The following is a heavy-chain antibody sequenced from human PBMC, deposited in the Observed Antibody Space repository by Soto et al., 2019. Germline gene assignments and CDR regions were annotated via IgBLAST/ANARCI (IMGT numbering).Heavy chain of an antibody. CDR3: ARVVEWFGEFLDYYYYMDV. J-gene: IGHJ6*03. D-gene: IGHD3-10*01. V-gene: IGHV1-18*01. CDR1: GYTFTSYG. CDR2: ISAYNGNT. Sequence: GASVKVSCKASGYTFTSYGISWVRQAPGQGLEWMGGISAYNGNTNYAQKLQGRVTMTTDTSTSTAYMELRSLRSDDTAVYYCARVVEWFGEFLDYYYYMDVWGKGTTVTVSS.